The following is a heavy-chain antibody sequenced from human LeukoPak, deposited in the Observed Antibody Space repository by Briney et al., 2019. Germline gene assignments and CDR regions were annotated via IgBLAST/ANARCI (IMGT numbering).Heavy chain of an antibody. D-gene: IGHD3-3*01. J-gene: IGHJ5*02. Sequence: AGGSLRLSCAASGFTFSNYAMGWVRQAPGKGLEWGSAISGSHGSTYSSDSVTGRFTISRDNLQNTLYLQMSSLRADDTAVYYCAKDGYDFWSAYQIDLWGQGTLVTVSS. CDR3: AKDGYDFWSAYQIDL. CDR2: ISGSHGST. V-gene: IGHV3-23*01. CDR1: GFTFSNYA.